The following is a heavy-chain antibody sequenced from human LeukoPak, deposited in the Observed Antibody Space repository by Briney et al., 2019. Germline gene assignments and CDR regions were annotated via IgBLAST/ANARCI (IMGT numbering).Heavy chain of an antibody. V-gene: IGHV3-23*01. CDR1: EFTFNSYA. D-gene: IGHD3-10*01. CDR3: AKSRAALVVWGVGPHS. J-gene: IGHJ4*02. CDR2: IAGSGGST. Sequence: GGSLRLSCAASEFTFNSYAMSWVRQAPGKGLEWVSTIAGSGGSTYYADSVKGRFTISRDNSNNALYLQMDSLRPEDTAVYYCAKSRAALVVWGVGPHSWGQGTLVTVSS.